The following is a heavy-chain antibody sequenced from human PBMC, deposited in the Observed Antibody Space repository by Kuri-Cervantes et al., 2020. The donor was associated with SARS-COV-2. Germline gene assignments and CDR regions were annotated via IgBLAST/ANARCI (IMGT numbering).Heavy chain of an antibody. V-gene: IGHV1-45*02. J-gene: IGHJ3*02. D-gene: IGHD2-8*01. CDR2: ITAFNGNT. CDR3: ATRRCSNGVCYSNEAFDI. Sequence: SVKVSCKASGYTFTYRRLHWVRQAPGQALEWMGWITAFNGNTEYAQKVLDRVTITAGRSINTAYMELSSLRSEDAAMYFCATRRCSNGVCYSNEAFDIWGQGTMVTVSS. CDR1: GYTFTYRR.